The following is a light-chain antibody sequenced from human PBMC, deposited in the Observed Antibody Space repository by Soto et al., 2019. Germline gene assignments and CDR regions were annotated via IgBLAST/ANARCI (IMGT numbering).Light chain of an antibody. J-gene: IGKJ4*01. Sequence: EIVLTQSPGTLSLSPGERATLSCRASQSVSSSYLAWYQQKPGQAPRLLIYGSSSRATHIPVRFSGSGSGTDFTLTISSLEPEDFAVYYCQQLGSSISFGGATNVEI. V-gene: IGKV3-20*01. CDR2: GSS. CDR3: QQLGSSIS. CDR1: QSVSSSY.